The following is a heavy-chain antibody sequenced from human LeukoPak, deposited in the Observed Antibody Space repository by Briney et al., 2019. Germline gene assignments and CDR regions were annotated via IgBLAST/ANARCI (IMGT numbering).Heavy chain of an antibody. CDR3: ARDFIAVAGTPDY. CDR1: SGSFSPYL. V-gene: IGHV4-34*01. Sequence: SETLSLTCAAYSGSFSPYLWSWIRQPPGKGLEWIAEISHSGNANYNPSLKSRVTISVDTSKNQFSLKLSSVTAADTAVYYCARDFIAVAGTPDYWGQGTLVTVSS. CDR2: ISHSGNA. J-gene: IGHJ4*02. D-gene: IGHD6-19*01.